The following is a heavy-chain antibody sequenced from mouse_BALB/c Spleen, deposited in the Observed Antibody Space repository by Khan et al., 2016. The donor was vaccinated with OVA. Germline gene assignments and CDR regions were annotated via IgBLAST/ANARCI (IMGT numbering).Heavy chain of an antibody. CDR1: GYTFTTYW. J-gene: IGHJ2*01. CDR2: IYPGDGDT. D-gene: IGHD2-14*01. CDR3: ASYRYDYFDY. V-gene: IGHV1-87*01. Sequence: VQLQQSGAELARPGASVKLSCKASGYTFTTYWMQWVKQRPGQGLEWIGTIYPGDGDTRYTQNFKGKATLTADKSSSTAYMQLSSLTSEDYAVYYCASYRYDYFDYWGQGTTLTVSS.